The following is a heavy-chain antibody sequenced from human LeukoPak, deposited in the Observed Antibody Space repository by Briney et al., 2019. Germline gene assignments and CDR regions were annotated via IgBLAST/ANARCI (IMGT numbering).Heavy chain of an antibody. CDR1: GFTFSSYA. Sequence: GGSLRLSCAASGFTFSSYAMHWVRQAPGKGLEWVANIKQDGSEKYYVDSVKGRFTISRDNATNSLYLQMNSLRAEDTAVYYCARDRRGNSELDYWGQGTLVTVSS. J-gene: IGHJ4*02. CDR3: ARDRRGNSELDY. D-gene: IGHD4-23*01. V-gene: IGHV3-7*01. CDR2: IKQDGSEK.